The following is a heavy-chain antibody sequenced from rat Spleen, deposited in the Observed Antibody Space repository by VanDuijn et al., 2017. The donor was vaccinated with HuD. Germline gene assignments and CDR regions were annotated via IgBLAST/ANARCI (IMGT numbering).Heavy chain of an antibody. V-gene: IGHV2-43*01. D-gene: IGHD1-11*01. Sequence: VQLKESGPGLVQPSQTLSLSCTVSGFSLTTHHVSWVRQPPGKGLEWMGVIWTGGNTAYNSLLKSRLSISRDTSKSQVFLKMNSLQTEDTATDYCARDEDGWFAYWGQGTLVTVSS. J-gene: IGHJ3*01. CDR3: ARDEDGWFAY. CDR2: IWTGGNT. CDR1: GFSLTTHH.